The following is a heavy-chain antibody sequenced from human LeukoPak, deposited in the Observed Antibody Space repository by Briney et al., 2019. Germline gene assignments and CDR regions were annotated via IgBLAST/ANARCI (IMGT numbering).Heavy chain of an antibody. Sequence: GGSLRLSCAASGFTFSSYSMNWVRQAPGKGLEWLSYVTRDSGIRSYVDSVKGRFTISRDNAKNSVYLQMNSLRDEDTAAYYCARDKDWGFDYWGQGVLVTVSS. CDR1: GFTFSSYS. J-gene: IGHJ4*02. CDR3: ARDKDWGFDY. CDR2: VTRDSGIR. V-gene: IGHV3-48*02. D-gene: IGHD7-27*01.